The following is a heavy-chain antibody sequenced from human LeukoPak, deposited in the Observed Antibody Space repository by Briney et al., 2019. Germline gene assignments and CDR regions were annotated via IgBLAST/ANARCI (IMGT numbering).Heavy chain of an antibody. CDR2: ISSYSAHI. J-gene: IGHJ4*02. CDR3: AGGSSTTSYYFDY. Sequence: KSGGSLRLSCAAYGLTFSIYSMNWVRQAQGKGLEWVSSISSYSAHIYYADSVKGRFTISRDNAKNSLFLQMNSLRAEDTAVYYCAGGSSTTSYYFDYWGQGTLVTVSS. CDR1: GLTFSIYS. V-gene: IGHV3-21*01. D-gene: IGHD6-13*01.